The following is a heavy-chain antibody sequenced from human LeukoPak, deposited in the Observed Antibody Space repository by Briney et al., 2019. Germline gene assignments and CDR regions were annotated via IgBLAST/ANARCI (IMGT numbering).Heavy chain of an antibody. V-gene: IGHV3-21*01. CDR3: AELGITMIGGV. Sequence: GSLRLSCAASGFTFSSYSMNWVRQAPGKGLEWVSSITSSNNYIYYGDSVKGRFTISRDNAKNSLYLQMNSLRAEDTAVYYCAELGITMIGGVWGKGTTVTISS. D-gene: IGHD3-10*02. CDR1: GFTFSSYS. J-gene: IGHJ6*04. CDR2: ITSSNNYI.